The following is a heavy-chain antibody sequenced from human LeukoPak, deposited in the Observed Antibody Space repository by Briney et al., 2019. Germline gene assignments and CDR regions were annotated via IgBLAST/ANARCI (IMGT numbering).Heavy chain of an antibody. D-gene: IGHD2-2*01. J-gene: IGHJ4*02. CDR3: ARDREDIVVVPAAMHY. CDR2: INPNSGGT. V-gene: IGHV1-2*02. Sequence: ASVKVSCKASGYTFTGYYMHWVRQAPGQGLEWMGWINPNSGGTNYAQKFQGRVTMTRDTSISTAYMELSRLRSDDTAVYYCARDREDIVVVPAAMHYWGQGTLVTVSS. CDR1: GYTFTGYY.